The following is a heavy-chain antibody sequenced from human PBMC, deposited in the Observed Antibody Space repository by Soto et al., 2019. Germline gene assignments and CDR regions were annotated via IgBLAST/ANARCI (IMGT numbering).Heavy chain of an antibody. CDR1: GFTFSSYW. CDR3: AKGNGEVYYYYGMDV. J-gene: IGHJ6*02. CDR2: INSDGSST. D-gene: IGHD2-8*01. V-gene: IGHV3-74*01. Sequence: GGSLRLSCAASGFTFSSYWMHWVRQAPGKGLVWVSRINSDGSSTSYADSVKGRFTISRDNAKNTLYLQMNSLRAEDTAVYYCAKGNGEVYYYYGMDVWGQGTTVTVSS.